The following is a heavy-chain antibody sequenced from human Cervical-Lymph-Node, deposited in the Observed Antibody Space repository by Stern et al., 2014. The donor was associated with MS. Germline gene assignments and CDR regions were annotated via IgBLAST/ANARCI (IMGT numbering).Heavy chain of an antibody. D-gene: IGHD3-9*01. CDR2: INPKSGDT. V-gene: IGHV1-2*06. Sequence: DQLVESGAEVKKPGASVKVSCKASGYTFTTYFIHWVRQAPGQGLEWMGRINPKSGDTNYAQKFQGRVTMTRDTSINTAYMELTRLKSDDTAVYYCAKTIRWFDPWGQGTLVTVSS. CDR1: GYTFTTYF. J-gene: IGHJ5*02. CDR3: AKTIRWFDP.